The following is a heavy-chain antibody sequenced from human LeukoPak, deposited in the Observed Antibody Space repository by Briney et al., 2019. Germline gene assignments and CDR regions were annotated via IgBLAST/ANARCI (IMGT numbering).Heavy chain of an antibody. V-gene: IGHV1-2*02. J-gene: IGHJ4*02. CDR2: IDPNSGDT. Sequence: GASVKVSCKASFCGNYFQWVRQAPGQGFEWIGCIDPNSGDTDYAQKFQGRVTMTRDTSVTTSYMELHGLRSDDTAIYYCATSQIRLGFFDYWGQGTPVTVSS. CDR3: ATSQIRLGFFDY. CDR1: FCGNY. D-gene: IGHD5-12*01.